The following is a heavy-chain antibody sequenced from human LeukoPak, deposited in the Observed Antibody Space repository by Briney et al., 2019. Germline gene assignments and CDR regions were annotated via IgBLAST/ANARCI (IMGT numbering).Heavy chain of an antibody. Sequence: VGSLRLSCAASGFTFSSYSMNWVRQAPGKGLEWVSSISSSSSYIYYADSVKGRFTISRDNAKNSLYLQMNSLRAEDTAVYYCARGSTNSYYYGMDVWGQGTTVTVSS. D-gene: IGHD5/OR15-5a*01. J-gene: IGHJ6*02. CDR1: GFTFSSYS. CDR3: ARGSTNSYYYGMDV. V-gene: IGHV3-21*01. CDR2: ISSSSSYI.